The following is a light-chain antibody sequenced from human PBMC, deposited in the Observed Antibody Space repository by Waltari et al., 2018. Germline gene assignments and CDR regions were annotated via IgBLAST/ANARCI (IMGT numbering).Light chain of an antibody. V-gene: IGKV2-28*01. Sequence: DIVMTQSPLSLPVTPGEQAYISCTSRQTLLHSNGYNYFNWYLQKPWQSPQLLIYLGSMRASGVPDRLSVSGSGTDFTLIISRVEAEDVGISYCVETLQPPPRYTFGQGTKLEMK. CDR1: QTLLHSNGYNY. CDR2: LGS. J-gene: IGKJ2*01. CDR3: VETLQPPPRYT.